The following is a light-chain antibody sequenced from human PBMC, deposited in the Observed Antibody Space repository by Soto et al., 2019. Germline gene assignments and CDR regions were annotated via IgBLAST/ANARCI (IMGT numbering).Light chain of an antibody. Sequence: DIQMTQSPSSLSESVGDRVTISSRASQTINTYVNAYLQKPGKAPKLLIYAASSLHSGVPSRFSGSGSGTYFTLAISSLQPGDFATYYCQQSFSTPRTCGQGTEVEIK. V-gene: IGKV1-39*01. CDR1: QTINTY. J-gene: IGKJ1*01. CDR3: QQSFSTPRT. CDR2: AAS.